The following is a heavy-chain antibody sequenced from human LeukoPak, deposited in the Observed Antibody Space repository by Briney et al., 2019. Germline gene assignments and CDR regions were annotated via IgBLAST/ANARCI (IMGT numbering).Heavy chain of an antibody. CDR3: AKPSHNIVLMVYAYPPEGYSYGY. D-gene: IGHD2-8*01. V-gene: IGHV3-30*18. CDR1: GFTFSNDG. CDR2: ISYDGSNK. J-gene: IGHJ4*02. Sequence: HPGGSLRLSCAASGFTFSNDGMHWVRQAPGKGLEWVAVISYDGSNKYYVDSVKGRFTISRDNSKNTLYLQMNSLRAEDTAVYYCAKPSHNIVLMVYAYPPEGYSYGYWGQGTLVTVSS.